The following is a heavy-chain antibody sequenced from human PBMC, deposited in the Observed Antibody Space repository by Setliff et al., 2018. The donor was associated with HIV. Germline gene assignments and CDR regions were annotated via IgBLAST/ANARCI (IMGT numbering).Heavy chain of an antibody. CDR1: GVSTSSSTYY. CDR3: ARVVGLSALDY. D-gene: IGHD2-21*01. V-gene: IGHV4-39*02. CDR2: IFYTGST. Sequence: SETLSLTCSFSGVSTSSSTYYWGWIRQPPGKGLEWIGYIFYTGSTYYNPSLKSRVTISVDTSKNHFSLRLSHVTAADTAVYYCARVVGLSALDYWGQGTLVTVSS. J-gene: IGHJ4*02.